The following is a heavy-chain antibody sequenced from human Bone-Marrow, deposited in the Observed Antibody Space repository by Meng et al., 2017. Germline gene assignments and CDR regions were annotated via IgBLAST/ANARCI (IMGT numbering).Heavy chain of an antibody. V-gene: IGHV4-34*01. J-gene: IGHJ4*02. Sequence: SQTLSLTCAVYGGSFSGYYWGWIRQPPGKGLEWIGEINHSGSTNYNPSLKSRVTISVDTSKNQFSLKLSSVTAADTAVYYCARGRWDGYCSGGSCYLLDYWGQGTLVTVSS. D-gene: IGHD2-15*01. CDR2: INHSGST. CDR1: GGSFSGYY. CDR3: ARGRWDGYCSGGSCYLLDY.